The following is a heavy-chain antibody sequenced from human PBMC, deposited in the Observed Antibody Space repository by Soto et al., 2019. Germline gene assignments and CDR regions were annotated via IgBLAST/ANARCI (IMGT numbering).Heavy chain of an antibody. CDR3: ASAAREYYYYGMDV. Sequence: GGSLRLSCAASGFTFSSYAMSWVRQAPGKGLEWVSAISGSGGSTYYADSVKGRFTISRDNSKNTLYLQMNSLRAEDTAVYYCASAAREYYYYGMDVWGQGTTVTVAS. V-gene: IGHV3-23*01. CDR1: GFTFSSYA. CDR2: ISGSGGST. J-gene: IGHJ6*02.